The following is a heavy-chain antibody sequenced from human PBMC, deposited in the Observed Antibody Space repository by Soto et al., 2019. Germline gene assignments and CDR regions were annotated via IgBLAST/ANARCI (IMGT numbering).Heavy chain of an antibody. D-gene: IGHD6-13*01. CDR2: ISSSSIAI. CDR1: GFSFSSST. Sequence: AGGSLRLCCAASGFSFSSSTVNWVSQAPGKGLEWVSYISSSSIAIYYADSVKGRFTISRDNAKNSLYLQMNSLRAEDTAVYYCARLRGSSNWETPSWGQGTLVTVSS. J-gene: IGHJ4*02. V-gene: IGHV3-48*01. CDR3: ARLRGSSNWETPS.